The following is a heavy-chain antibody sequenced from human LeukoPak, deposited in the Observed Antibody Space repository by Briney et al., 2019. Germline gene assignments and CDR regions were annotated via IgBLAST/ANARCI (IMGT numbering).Heavy chain of an antibody. D-gene: IGHD2-15*01. Sequence: ASVKVSCKASGYTFTSYGIGWVRQAPGQGLEWMGWISAYNGNTNYAQKLQGRVTMTTDTSTSTAYMELRSLRSDDTAVYYCARARYCSGGSCYKTGWFDPWGQGTLVTVSS. CDR1: GYTFTSYG. J-gene: IGHJ5*02. CDR2: ISAYNGNT. V-gene: IGHV1-18*01. CDR3: ARARYCSGGSCYKTGWFDP.